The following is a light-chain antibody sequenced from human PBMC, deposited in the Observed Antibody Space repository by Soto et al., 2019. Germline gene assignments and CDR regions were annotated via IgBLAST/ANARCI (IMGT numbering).Light chain of an antibody. CDR3: QQYNSLDT. V-gene: IGKV1-5*03. Sequence: DIQMTQSPSTLSASVGDRVTITCRASQSISSWLAWYQQKPGKALKLLIYKASSLESGVPSRFSGSGSGTEVTLTISSLQPDDFASYYCQQYNSLDTFGQGTKLEIK. CDR2: KAS. CDR1: QSISSW. J-gene: IGKJ2*01.